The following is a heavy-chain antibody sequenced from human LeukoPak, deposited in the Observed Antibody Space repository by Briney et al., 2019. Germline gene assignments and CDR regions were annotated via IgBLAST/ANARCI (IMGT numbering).Heavy chain of an antibody. CDR2: ISGSGSST. J-gene: IGHJ5*02. CDR1: GFTFSSYA. Sequence: GGSLRLSCAASGFTFSSYAMSWVRQAPGKGLEWVSPISGSGSSTYYADSVKGRFTISRDNSKNTLYLQMNSLRAEDTAVYYCAKDWGPNWFDPWGQGTLVTVSS. CDR3: AKDWGPNWFDP. V-gene: IGHV3-23*01. D-gene: IGHD3-16*01.